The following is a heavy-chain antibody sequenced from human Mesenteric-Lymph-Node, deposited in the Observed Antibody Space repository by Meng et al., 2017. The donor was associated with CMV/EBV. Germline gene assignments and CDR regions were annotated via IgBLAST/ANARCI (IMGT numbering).Heavy chain of an antibody. CDR1: GASLTDYL. V-gene: IGHV4-34*01. CDR2: ISHGGKT. Sequence: VQLQQSGAGLLKPSETLSLTCSVFGASLTDYLWSWIRQSPEKGLGWIGDISHGGKTNYNPSLKSRVTISVDTSNNQFSLRVASVTAADTAVYYCARGRTDFDSWGQGTLVTVSS. D-gene: IGHD1-1*01. J-gene: IGHJ4*02. CDR3: ARGRTDFDS.